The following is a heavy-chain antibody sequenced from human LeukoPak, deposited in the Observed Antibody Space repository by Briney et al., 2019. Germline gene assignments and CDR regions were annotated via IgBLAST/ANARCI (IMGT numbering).Heavy chain of an antibody. V-gene: IGHV1-69*04. CDR1: GGTFSSYA. J-gene: IGHJ6*02. CDR3: ARAAKYYYYGMDV. Sequence: ASVTVSFKASGGTFSSYAISWLRQAPGQGLEWMGRIIPILGIANYAQQFQGRVTITADKSTSTAYMELSSLRSEDTAVYYCARAAKYYYYGMDVGGQGTTVTVSS. CDR2: IIPILGIA.